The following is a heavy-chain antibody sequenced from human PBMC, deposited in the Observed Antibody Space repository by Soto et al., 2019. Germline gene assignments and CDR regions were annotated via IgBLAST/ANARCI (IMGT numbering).Heavy chain of an antibody. CDR2: INPSGGRT. Sequence: ASVKVSCKASGYTFTSYGMNWVRQAPGQGLEWMGIINPSGGRTTYAQKFQGRVTMTRDTSTSTFHMELSSLTSEDTAVYYCAGLYHYDSSGYYDYWGQGTLVTVPQ. CDR1: GYTFTSYG. J-gene: IGHJ4*02. V-gene: IGHV1-46*01. D-gene: IGHD3-22*01. CDR3: AGLYHYDSSGYYDY.